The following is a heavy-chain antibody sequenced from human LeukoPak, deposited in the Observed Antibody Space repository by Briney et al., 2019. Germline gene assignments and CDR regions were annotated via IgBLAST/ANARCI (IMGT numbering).Heavy chain of an antibody. Sequence: PSETLSLTCTVSGASISTGGDFWSWIRQHPGKGLEWIGHIYNSGSTYYNPSLKSRVTISVDTSKKQLSLKLSSVTAADTAVYYCARDYGGDYFDCWGQGTLVTVSS. CDR1: GASISTGGDF. D-gene: IGHD4-23*01. J-gene: IGHJ4*02. CDR2: IYNSGST. V-gene: IGHV4-31*03. CDR3: ARDYGGDYFDC.